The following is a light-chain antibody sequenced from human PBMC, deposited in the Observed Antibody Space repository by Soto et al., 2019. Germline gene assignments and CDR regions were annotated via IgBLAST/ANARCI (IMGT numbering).Light chain of an antibody. J-gene: IGKJ4*01. CDR1: QSVRSSY. V-gene: IGKV3D-20*01. CDR3: QQYNNWPPLT. Sequence: EIVLTQSPATLSLSPGERATLSCGASQSVRSSYLAWYQQKPGLAPRLLIYDASSRATGIPDRFSGSGSGTDFTLTISSLQSEDFAVYYCQQYNNWPPLTFGGGTKVEIK. CDR2: DAS.